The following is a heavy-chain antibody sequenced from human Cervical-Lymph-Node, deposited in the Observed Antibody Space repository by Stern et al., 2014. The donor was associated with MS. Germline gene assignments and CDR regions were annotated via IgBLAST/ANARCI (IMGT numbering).Heavy chain of an antibody. V-gene: IGHV1-69*01. CDR3: ARSYCSGGSCYPSYYYGMDV. CDR1: GGTFSSYA. CDR2: IIPIFVTA. D-gene: IGHD2-15*01. J-gene: IGHJ6*02. Sequence: VQLVESGAEVKKPGSSVKVSCKASGGTFSSYAISWVRQAPGQGLEGIGGIIPIFVTANYAQKFQGRVTITADESTSTAYMELSSLRSEDTAVYYCARSYCSGGSCYPSYYYGMDVWGQGTTVTVSS.